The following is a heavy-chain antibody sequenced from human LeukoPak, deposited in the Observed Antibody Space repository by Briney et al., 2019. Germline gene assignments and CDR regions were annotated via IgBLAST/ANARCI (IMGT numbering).Heavy chain of an antibody. J-gene: IGHJ3*02. D-gene: IGHD5-24*01. CDR2: IYYSGST. V-gene: IGHV4-39*01. CDR3: ARPQDGRDGYNWDDAFDI. Sequence: SESLSLTCTVSGGSISSSSYYWGWIRQPPGKGLEWIGGIYYSGSTYYNPSLKSRVTISVDTSKNQFSLKLSSVTAADTAVYYCARPQDGRDGYNWDDAFDIWGQGTMVTVSS. CDR1: GGSISSSSYY.